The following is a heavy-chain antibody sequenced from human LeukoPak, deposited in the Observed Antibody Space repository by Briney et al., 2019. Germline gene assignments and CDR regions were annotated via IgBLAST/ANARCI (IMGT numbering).Heavy chain of an antibody. CDR1: GFTFSSYA. Sequence: GGSLRLSCAASGFTFSSYAIHWVRQAPGKGLEWVAVISYDGNNKFYADSVKGRFTISRDNSKNTLYLQMNSLRAEDTAVYYCASRGGVQRIYYYGLDVWGQGTTVTVSS. D-gene: IGHD3-16*01. J-gene: IGHJ6*02. V-gene: IGHV3-30-3*01. CDR2: ISYDGNNK. CDR3: ASRGGVQRIYYYGLDV.